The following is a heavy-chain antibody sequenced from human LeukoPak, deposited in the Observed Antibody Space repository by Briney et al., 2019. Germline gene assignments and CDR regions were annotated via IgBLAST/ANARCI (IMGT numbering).Heavy chain of an antibody. CDR3: AKGGYCDSTSCYYPYFDS. Sequence: GGSLRLSCAASGFTFSSYGMHWVRQAPGKGLEWVAVISYDGSNKYYADSVKGRFTISRDNSKNTLSLQMNSLGAEDTAVYYCAKGGYCDSTSCYYPYFDSWGQGTLVTVSS. J-gene: IGHJ4*02. CDR1: GFTFSSYG. CDR2: ISYDGSNK. V-gene: IGHV3-30*18. D-gene: IGHD2-2*01.